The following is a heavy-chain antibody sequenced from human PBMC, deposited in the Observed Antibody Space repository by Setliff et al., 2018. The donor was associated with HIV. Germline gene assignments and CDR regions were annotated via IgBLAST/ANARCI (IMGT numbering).Heavy chain of an antibody. V-gene: IGHV4-39*06. CDR3: AREAPSEPTRYYNFWSGYPDWFDP. CDR1: GDSIISGSYY. Sequence: SETLSLTCVVSGDSIISGSYYWGWIRQPPGKGLEWLGTIYNGGASHYNPSLKSRVIIFLDPSKNQFTLELRSVTAADTAIYHCAREAPSEPTRYYNFWSGYPDWFDPWGQGTLVTVSS. CDR2: IYNGGAS. J-gene: IGHJ5*02. D-gene: IGHD3-3*01.